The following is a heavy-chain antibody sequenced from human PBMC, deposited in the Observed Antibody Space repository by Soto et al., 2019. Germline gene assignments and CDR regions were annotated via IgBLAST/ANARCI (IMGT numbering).Heavy chain of an antibody. CDR1: GYTFTSYG. J-gene: IGHJ6*02. D-gene: IGHD4-17*01. CDR3: ARNRDYGDYPSSGMDV. Sequence: QVQLVQSGAEVKKPGASVKVSCKASGYTFTSYGISWVRQAPGQGPEWMGWISAYNGNTNYAQKLQGRVTMTTDTSTSTAYMALRSLRSDDTAVYYCARNRDYGDYPSSGMDVWGQGTTVTVSS. CDR2: ISAYNGNT. V-gene: IGHV1-18*04.